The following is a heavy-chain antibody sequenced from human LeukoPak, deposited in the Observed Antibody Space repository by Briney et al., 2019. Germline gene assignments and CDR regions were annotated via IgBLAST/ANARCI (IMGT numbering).Heavy chain of an antibody. V-gene: IGHV4-61*01. D-gene: IGHD4-23*01. CDR3: ARDRLRWYQFDY. CDR2: IYYSGST. J-gene: IGHJ4*02. Sequence: PSETLSLTCTVSGGSISTTSYYWSWIRQPPGKGLEWIGYIYYSGSTNYNPSLKSRVTISVDTSKNQFSLKLSSVTAADTAVYYCARDRLRWYQFDYWGQGTLVTVSS. CDR1: GGSISTTSYY.